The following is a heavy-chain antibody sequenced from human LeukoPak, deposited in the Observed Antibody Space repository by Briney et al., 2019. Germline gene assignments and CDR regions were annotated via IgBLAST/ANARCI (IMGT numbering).Heavy chain of an antibody. Sequence: SVKVSCKASGGTFSSYTISWMRQAPGQGLEWMGRIIPILGIANYAQKFQGRVTITADKSTSTAYMELSSLRSEDTAVYYCARGTRSTTDAFDIWGQGTMVTVSS. D-gene: IGHD2-2*01. V-gene: IGHV1-69*02. CDR2: IIPILGIA. CDR3: ARGTRSTTDAFDI. J-gene: IGHJ3*02. CDR1: GGTFSSYT.